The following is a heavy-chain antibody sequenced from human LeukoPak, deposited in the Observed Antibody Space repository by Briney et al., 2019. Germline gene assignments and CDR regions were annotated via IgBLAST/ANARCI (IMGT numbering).Heavy chain of an antibody. V-gene: IGHV3-11*04. Sequence: GGSLRLSCAASGFTFSDYYMSWIRQAPGKGLEWVSYISSSGSTIYYADSVKGRFTISRDNAKNSLYLQMNSLRAEDTAVYHCAREGEYSYGYGSYFDYWGQGTLVTVSS. CDR2: ISSSGSTI. CDR1: GFTFSDYY. D-gene: IGHD5-18*01. CDR3: AREGEYSYGYGSYFDY. J-gene: IGHJ4*02.